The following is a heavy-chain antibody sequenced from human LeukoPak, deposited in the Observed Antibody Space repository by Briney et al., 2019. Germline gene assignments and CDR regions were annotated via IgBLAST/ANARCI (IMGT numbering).Heavy chain of an antibody. CDR3: ARGRLLWFGEHTRFDY. Sequence: SETLSLTCAVYGGSFSGYYWSWIRQPPGKGLEWIGEINHSGSTNYNPPLKSRVTISVDTSKNQFSLKLSSVTAADTAVYYCARGRLLWFGEHTRFDYWGQGTLVTVSS. D-gene: IGHD3-10*01. J-gene: IGHJ4*02. CDR1: GGSFSGYY. V-gene: IGHV4-34*01. CDR2: INHSGST.